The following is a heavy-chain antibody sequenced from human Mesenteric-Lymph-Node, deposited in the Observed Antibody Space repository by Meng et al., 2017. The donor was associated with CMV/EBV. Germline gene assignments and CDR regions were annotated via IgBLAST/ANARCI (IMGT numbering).Heavy chain of an antibody. V-gene: IGHV3-74*01. CDR1: GFTLSSYW. J-gene: IGHJ4*02. D-gene: IGHD2-15*01. Sequence: GESLKISCAASGFTLSSYWMHWVRQDPGKGLVWVSRIKGDGSSTSYVDSVKGRFTISRDNAKNTLYLQMNNLRAEDTAVYYCARRGLLYYFDYWGQGTLVTVSS. CDR2: IKGDGSST. CDR3: ARRGLLYYFDY.